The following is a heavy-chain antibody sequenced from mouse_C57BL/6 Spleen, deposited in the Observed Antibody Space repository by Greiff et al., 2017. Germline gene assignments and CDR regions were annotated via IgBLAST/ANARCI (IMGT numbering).Heavy chain of an antibody. CDR3: AKNPYYYGSSPYYAMDY. V-gene: IGHV2-5*01. CDR2: IWRGGST. CDR1: GFSLTSYG. D-gene: IGHD1-1*01. J-gene: IGHJ4*01. Sequence: QVQLQQSGPGLVQPSQSLSITCTVSGFSLTSYGVHWVRQSPGKGLEWLGVIWRGGSTDYNAAFMSRLSITKDNSKSQVFFKMNSLQADDTAIYYCAKNPYYYGSSPYYAMDYWGQGTSVTVSS.